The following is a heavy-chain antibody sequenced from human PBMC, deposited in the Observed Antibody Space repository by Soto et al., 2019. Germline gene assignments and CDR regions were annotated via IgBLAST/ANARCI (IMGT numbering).Heavy chain of an antibody. CDR1: GGSFSGYY. V-gene: IGHV4-34*01. J-gene: IGHJ4*02. Sequence: PSETLSLTCAVYGGSFSGYYWSWIRQPPGKGLEWIGEINHSGSTNYNPSLKSRVTISVDTSKNQFSLKLSSVTAADTAVYYCARGTANSSGWYLALYYFDYWGQGTLVTVSS. CDR3: ARGTANSSGWYLALYYFDY. CDR2: INHSGST. D-gene: IGHD6-19*01.